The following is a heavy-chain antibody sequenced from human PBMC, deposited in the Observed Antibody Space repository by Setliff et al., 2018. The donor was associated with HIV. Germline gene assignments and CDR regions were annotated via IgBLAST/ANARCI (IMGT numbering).Heavy chain of an antibody. V-gene: IGHV4-59*11. CDR2: FYYSGST. CDR3: ATTAAAGVRGNAFDI. D-gene: IGHD6-13*01. J-gene: IGHJ3*02. Sequence: SETLSLTCTVPGGSISSHYWSWIRQPPGKGLEWIGYFYYSGSTNYNPSLKSRVTISVDTSKNQFSLKLSSVTAADTAVYYCATTAAAGVRGNAFDIWGQGTMVTVSS. CDR1: GGSISSHY.